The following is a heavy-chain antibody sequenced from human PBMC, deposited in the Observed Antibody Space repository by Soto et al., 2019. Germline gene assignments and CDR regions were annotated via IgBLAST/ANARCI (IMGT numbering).Heavy chain of an antibody. Sequence: PSETLSLTCTVSGGSISSGDYYWSWIRQPPGKGLEWIGYIYYSGSTYYNPSLKSRVTISVDTSKNQFSLKLSSVTAADTAVYYCAVKLWFGEWPDVWGQGTTVTVSS. D-gene: IGHD3-10*01. V-gene: IGHV4-30-4*01. CDR2: IYYSGST. CDR1: GGSISSGDYY. CDR3: AVKLWFGEWPDV. J-gene: IGHJ6*02.